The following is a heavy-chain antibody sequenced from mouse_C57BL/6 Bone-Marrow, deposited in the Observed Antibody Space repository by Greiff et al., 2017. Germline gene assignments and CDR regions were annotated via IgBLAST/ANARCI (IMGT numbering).Heavy chain of an antibody. J-gene: IGHJ3*01. V-gene: IGHV5-4*01. Sequence: EVQGVESGGGLVKPGGSLKLSCAASGFTFSSYAMSWVRQTPEKRLEWVATISDGGSYTYYPDNVKGRFPISRDNAKNNLYLQMSHLKSEDTAMYYCAKFITTVVGEAWFAYWGQGTLVTVSA. CDR3: AKFITTVVGEAWFAY. CDR2: ISDGGSYT. CDR1: GFTFSSYA. D-gene: IGHD1-1*01.